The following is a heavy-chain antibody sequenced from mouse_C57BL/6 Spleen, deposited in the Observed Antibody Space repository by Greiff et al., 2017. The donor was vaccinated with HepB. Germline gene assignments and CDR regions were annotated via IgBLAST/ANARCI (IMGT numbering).Heavy chain of an antibody. CDR3: VREVYYYGSSYDAMDY. J-gene: IGHJ4*01. V-gene: IGHV10-3*01. Sequence: VQLQQSGGGLVQPKGSLKLSCAASGFTFNTYAMHWVRQAPGKGLEWVARIRSKSSNYATYYADSVKDRFTISRDDSQSMLYLQMNNLKTEDTAMYYCVREVYYYGSSYDAMDYWGQGTSVTVSS. D-gene: IGHD1-1*01. CDR2: IRSKSSNYAT. CDR1: GFTFNTYA.